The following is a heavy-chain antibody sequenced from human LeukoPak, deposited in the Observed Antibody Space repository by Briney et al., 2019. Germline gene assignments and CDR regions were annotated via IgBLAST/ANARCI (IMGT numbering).Heavy chain of an antibody. V-gene: IGHV1-69*05. J-gene: IGHJ6*03. CDR3: ARGLSYYDFWSGYYNYYYYMDV. D-gene: IGHD3-3*01. CDR1: GGTFSSYA. CDR2: IIPIFGTA. Sequence: GASVKVSCKASGGTFSSYAISWVRQAPGQGLEWMGRIIPIFGTANYAQKFQGRVTMTRNTSISTAYMELSSLRSEDTAVYYCARGLSYYDFWSGYYNYYYYMDVWGKGTTVTVSS.